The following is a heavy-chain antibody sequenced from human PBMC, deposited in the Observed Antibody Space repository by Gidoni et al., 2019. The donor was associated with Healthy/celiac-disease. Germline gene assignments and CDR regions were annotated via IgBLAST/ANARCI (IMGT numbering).Heavy chain of an antibody. CDR2: INHSGST. V-gene: IGHV4-34*01. CDR1: GSFSGYY. CDR3: ARVVYCGGDCSGYFDY. J-gene: IGHJ4*02. D-gene: IGHD2-21*02. Sequence: GSFSGYYWSWIRQPPGKGLEWIGEINHSGSTNYNPSLKSRVTISVDTSKNQFFLKLSSVTAADTAVYYCARVVYCGGDCSGYFDYWGQGTLVTVSS.